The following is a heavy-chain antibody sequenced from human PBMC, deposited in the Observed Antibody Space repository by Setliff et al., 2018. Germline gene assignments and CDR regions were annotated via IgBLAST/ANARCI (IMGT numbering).Heavy chain of an antibody. J-gene: IGHJ4*02. CDR1: GGSFSGYY. CDR2: IYHSGST. CDR3: ARQPEGGYYDSSGYYGMAPYYFDY. D-gene: IGHD3-22*01. V-gene: IGHV4-34*01. Sequence: SETLSLTCAVYGGSFSGYYWSWIRQPPGKGLEWIGSIYHSGSTYHNPSLKSRVTISVDTSKNQFSLKLSSVTAADTAVYYCARQPEGGYYDSSGYYGMAPYYFDYWGQGTLVTVS.